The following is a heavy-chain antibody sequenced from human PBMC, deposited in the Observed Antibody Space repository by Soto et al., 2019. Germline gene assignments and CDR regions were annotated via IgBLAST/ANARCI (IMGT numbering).Heavy chain of an antibody. CDR3: VRDHRRDY. CDR1: GFAFDDYA. J-gene: IGHJ4*02. CDR2: ISSDGGST. Sequence: EVQLVESGGGLVQPGRSLRLSCAASGFAFDDYAMHWVRQAPGKGLEWVSGISSDGGSTDYADYVKGRFTISRDNAKNTLYLQMNSLRADDTAVYYCVRDHRRDYWGQGTLVTVSS. V-gene: IGHV3-9*01.